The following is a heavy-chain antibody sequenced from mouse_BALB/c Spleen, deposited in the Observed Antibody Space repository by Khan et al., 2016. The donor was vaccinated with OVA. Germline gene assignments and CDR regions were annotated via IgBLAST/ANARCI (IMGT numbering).Heavy chain of an antibody. V-gene: IGHV2-3*01. D-gene: IGHD2-1*01. CDR1: GFSLTSYG. CDR3: AKWGNSYYATDY. CDR2: ICGDGST. Sequence: QVQLKQSGPGLVAPSQSLSITCTVSGFSLTSYGVNWVRQPPGKGLEWLGVICGDGSTNYHSALRSRLSISKDNSKNQVFLKLNSLQTDDTATYYCAKWGNSYYATDYWGQGTSVTVSS. J-gene: IGHJ4*01.